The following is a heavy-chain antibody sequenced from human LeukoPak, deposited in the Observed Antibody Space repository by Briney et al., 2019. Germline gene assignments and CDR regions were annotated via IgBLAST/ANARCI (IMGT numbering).Heavy chain of an antibody. Sequence: SETLSLTCAVYGGSFSGYYWSWIRQPPGKGLEWIGEINHSGSTNYNPSLKSRVTISVDTSKNQFSLKLSSATAADTSVYYCVRHSGLRSPFDPWGQGTLVTVSS. CDR2: INHSGST. CDR1: GGSFSGYY. D-gene: IGHD3-3*01. V-gene: IGHV4-34*01. CDR3: VRHSGLRSPFDP. J-gene: IGHJ5*02.